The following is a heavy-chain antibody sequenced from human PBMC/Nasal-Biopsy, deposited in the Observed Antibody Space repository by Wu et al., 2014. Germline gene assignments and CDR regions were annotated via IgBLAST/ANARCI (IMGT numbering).Heavy chain of an antibody. D-gene: IGHD4-17*01. Sequence: LRLSCAASGFTFSRHPMSWVRQAPGKGLDWVSGIGGSDGNTYYADSAKDRFTISRDNSKNMVYLQMNSLRVEDTAVYYCVREQGYGYYRVADKWGQGTPVTVSS. J-gene: IGHJ4*02. V-gene: IGHV3-23*01. CDR3: VREQGYGYYRVADK. CDR1: GFTFSRHP. CDR2: IGGSDGNT.